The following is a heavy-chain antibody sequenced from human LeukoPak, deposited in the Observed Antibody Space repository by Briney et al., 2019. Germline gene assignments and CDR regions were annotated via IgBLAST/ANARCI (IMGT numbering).Heavy chain of an antibody. CDR1: GVSMRSRNYY. CDR3: VTPSGSYQRLYYYYMHV. J-gene: IGHJ6*03. Sequence: PSETLTLTCNVSGVSMRSRNYYWRWIRQPPGKGLEWIGSIFYSGSTYYNPSLRSRVTISVDTSNNQFSLELNSVTAADTAIYYSVTPSGSYQRLYYYYMHVSGKGTTVTVSS. D-gene: IGHD1-26*01. V-gene: IGHV4-39*01. CDR2: IFYSGST.